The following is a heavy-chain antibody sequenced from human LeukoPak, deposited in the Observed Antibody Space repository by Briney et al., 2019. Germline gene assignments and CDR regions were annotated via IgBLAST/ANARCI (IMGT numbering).Heavy chain of an antibody. CDR2: IQSDGSKT. V-gene: IGHV3-30*02. Sequence: WGSLTLSWAVSGGSFSNDGMHWVRQAPGKGLEWVGLIQSDGSKTYSADSVKRRFTISRDNPRNTLYLQMNRLRPEDTAVYCCAKIYCKAAPCRSDMDDWGQGTTVTVSS. CDR1: GGSFSNDG. D-gene: IGHD2/OR15-2a*01. CDR3: AKIYCKAAPCRSDMDD. J-gene: IGHJ6*02.